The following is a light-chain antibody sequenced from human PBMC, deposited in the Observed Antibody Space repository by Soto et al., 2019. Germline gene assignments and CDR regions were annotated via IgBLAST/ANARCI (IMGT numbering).Light chain of an antibody. CDR2: DVT. V-gene: IGLV2-11*01. CDR3: CSYAGSYTLI. J-gene: IGLJ2*01. Sequence: QSALTQPRSVSGSPGQSVTISCTGTSSDVGGYTYVSWYQQRPAKAPKLMIYDVTKRPSGVPDRFSGSKSGNAASLTISGLQTEDEADYYCCSYAGSYTLIFGGGTKVTVL. CDR1: SSDVGGYTY.